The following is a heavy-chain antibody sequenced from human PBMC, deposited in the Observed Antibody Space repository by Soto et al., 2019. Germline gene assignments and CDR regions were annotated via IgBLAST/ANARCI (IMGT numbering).Heavy chain of an antibody. CDR2: TYYRSKWYN. V-gene: IGHV6-1*01. D-gene: IGHD1-1*01. CDR1: GDSVSSNSAA. J-gene: IGHJ5*02. CDR3: ARDSPTGTYNWFDP. Sequence: SPTLSLTCAISGDSVSSNSAAWNWIRQSPSRGLEWLGRTYYRSKWYNDYAVTVKSRITINPDTSKNQFSLQLNSLTPEDTAVYYCARDSPTGTYNWFDPWGQGTLVTVSS.